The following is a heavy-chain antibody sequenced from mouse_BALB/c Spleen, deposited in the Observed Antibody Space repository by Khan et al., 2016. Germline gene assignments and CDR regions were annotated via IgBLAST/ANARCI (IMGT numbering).Heavy chain of an antibody. D-gene: IGHD2-1*01. CDR1: GDSITSGY. V-gene: IGHV3-8*02. CDR3: SSYLLNYFDY. Sequence: EVQLQESGPSLVKPSQTLSLTCSVTGDSITSGYWNCTRKFPGNKLEYRGYISYSGITYYSPSLKSRISITRDTSKNQYFLHLSSVTTEDPATYLCSSYLLNYFDYWGQDTTLTVSS. CDR2: ISYSGIT. J-gene: IGHJ2*01.